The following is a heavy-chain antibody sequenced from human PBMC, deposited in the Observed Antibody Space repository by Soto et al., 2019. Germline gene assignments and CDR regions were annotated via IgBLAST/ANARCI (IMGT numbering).Heavy chain of an antibody. V-gene: IGHV4-31*03. Sequence: SETLSLSCTVSGGSISSGGYYWSWIRQHPGKGLEWIGYIYYSGSTYYNPSLKSRVTISVDTSKNQFSLKLSSVTAADTAVYYCARGRATIIHYWGQGTLVTVSS. D-gene: IGHD5-12*01. CDR2: IYYSGST. CDR1: GGSISSGGYY. J-gene: IGHJ4*02. CDR3: ARGRATIIHY.